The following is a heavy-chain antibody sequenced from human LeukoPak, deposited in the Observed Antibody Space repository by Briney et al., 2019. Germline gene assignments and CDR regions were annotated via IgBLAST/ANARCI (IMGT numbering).Heavy chain of an antibody. CDR3: ARDDSAMITFGGVGVPRY. CDR1: GFTFSSYW. V-gene: IGHV3-7*01. Sequence: GGSLRLSCAASGFTFSSYWMSWVRQAPGKGLEWVANIKQDGSEKYYVDSVKGRFTISRDNAKNSLYLQMNSLRAEDTAVYYCARDDSAMITFGGVGVPRYWGQGTLVTVSS. D-gene: IGHD3-16*01. CDR2: IKQDGSEK. J-gene: IGHJ4*02.